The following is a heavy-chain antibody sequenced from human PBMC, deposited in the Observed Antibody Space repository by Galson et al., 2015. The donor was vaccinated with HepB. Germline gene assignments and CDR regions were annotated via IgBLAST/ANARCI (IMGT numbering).Heavy chain of an antibody. CDR2: ITGKGDST. CDR3: AKGYGLFDS. D-gene: IGHD5-18*01. J-gene: IGHJ5*01. CDR1: GFAFDSHA. Sequence: SLRLSCAASGFAFDSHAMSWVRQAPGRGLEWISGITGKGDSTFYADSVKGRFTASKDNSNNMLYLQMNSLRAEDAGLYFCAKGYGLFDSWGQGTLVTVSS. V-gene: IGHV3-23*01.